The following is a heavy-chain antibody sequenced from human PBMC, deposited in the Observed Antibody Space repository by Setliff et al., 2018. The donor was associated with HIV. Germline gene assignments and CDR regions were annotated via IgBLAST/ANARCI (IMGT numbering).Heavy chain of an antibody. D-gene: IGHD2-2*01. CDR2: LYHSGST. Sequence: TSETLSLTCTVSGGSISAYYWSWIRQPPGKGLEWIGTLYHSGSTSYNPSLNSRVTMSVDASRDQFSLKLSSVTAADTAVYYCARTRGRAPVSYYFDNWGQGRLVTVSS. V-gene: IGHV4-59*01. CDR1: GGSISAYY. CDR3: ARTRGRAPVSYYFDN. J-gene: IGHJ4*02.